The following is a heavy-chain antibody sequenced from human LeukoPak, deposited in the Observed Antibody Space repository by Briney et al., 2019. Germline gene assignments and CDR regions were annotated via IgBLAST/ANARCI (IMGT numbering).Heavy chain of an antibody. D-gene: IGHD6-13*01. V-gene: IGHV3-9*01. CDR2: ISWNSGSI. J-gene: IGHJ3*02. Sequence: TGGSLGLSCAASGFTFDDYAMHWVRQAPGKGLEWVSGISWNSGSIGYADSVKGRFTISRDNAKNSLYLQMNSLRAEDTALYYCAKVSTRDRDSSSWYEGGDAFDIWGQGTMVTVSS. CDR1: GFTFDDYA. CDR3: AKVSTRDRDSSSWYEGGDAFDI.